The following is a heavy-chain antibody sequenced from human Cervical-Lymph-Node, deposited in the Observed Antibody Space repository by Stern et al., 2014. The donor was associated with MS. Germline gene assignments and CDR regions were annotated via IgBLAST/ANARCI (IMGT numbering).Heavy chain of an antibody. J-gene: IGHJ4*02. Sequence: QVQLVQSGAEVKKPGASVTVSCNVAGHPLSEFAMHWLRQLPTRGLEWMGQFDPEDGETVYAQQFQGRLSMTEDTSTGTAYMTVTALRSEDTGVYCCATDRGVKWGPGTLVTVSS. V-gene: IGHV1-24*01. CDR1: GHPLSEFA. CDR3: ATDRGVK. D-gene: IGHD3-10*01. CDR2: FDPEDGET.